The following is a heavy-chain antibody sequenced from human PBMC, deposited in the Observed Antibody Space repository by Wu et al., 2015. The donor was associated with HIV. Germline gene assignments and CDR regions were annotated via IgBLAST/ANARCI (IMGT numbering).Heavy chain of an antibody. CDR2: MNFNNGKT. Sequence: QVQLVQSGAEVKKPGASVKVSCQASGYTITTYDFNWVRQAPGQGLEWMGWMNFNNGKTGYGQKFQGRVAMTRNISTRTAYMELSGLKSEDTAVYYCATSYYGSGSYPTFYYYYAMDVWGQGTTVTVSS. V-gene: IGHV1-8*01. CDR3: ATSYYGSGSYPTFYYYYAMDV. CDR1: GYTITTYD. D-gene: IGHD3-10*01. J-gene: IGHJ6*02.